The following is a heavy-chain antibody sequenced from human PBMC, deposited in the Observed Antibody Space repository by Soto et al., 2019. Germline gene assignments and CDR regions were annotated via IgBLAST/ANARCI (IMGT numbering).Heavy chain of an antibody. V-gene: IGHV1-18*04. CDR2: ISAHNGNT. Sequence: ASVKVSCKASGYTFTSYGITWVRQAPGQGLEWMGWISAHNGNTNYEQRLRGRVTMPTDTPTSTAYMELRSLRSDDTAVYYCAREYDFYYYGMDVWGQGTTVTVSS. J-gene: IGHJ6*02. CDR1: GYTFTSYG. CDR3: AREYDFYYYGMDV. D-gene: IGHD3-3*01.